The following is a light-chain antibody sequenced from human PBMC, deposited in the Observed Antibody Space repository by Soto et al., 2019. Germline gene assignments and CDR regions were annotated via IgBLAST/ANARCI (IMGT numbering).Light chain of an antibody. CDR3: QHYDNYPWT. J-gene: IGKJ1*01. Sequence: AIRMTQSPSSLSSSAGNRVAIACRASQDVGRNLAWCQQKPGHAPKLLIYGASTLQSGVQSRFSGGGSGTDFTLTISCLQSEDFATYYCQHYDNYPWTFGQGTKVEIK. V-gene: IGKV1-8*01. CDR1: QDVGRN. CDR2: GAS.